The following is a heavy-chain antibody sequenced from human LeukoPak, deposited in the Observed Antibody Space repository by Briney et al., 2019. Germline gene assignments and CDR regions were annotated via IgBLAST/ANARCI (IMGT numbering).Heavy chain of an antibody. J-gene: IGHJ6*03. V-gene: IGHV4-59*01. CDR1: SGSISSYY. CDR3: ARTTTQRVKDYYYYYMDV. CDR2: IYYSGST. D-gene: IGHD1-1*01. Sequence: SETLSLTCTVSSGSISSYYWSWIRQPPGKGLEWIGYIYYSGSTNYNPSLKSRVTISVDTSKNQFSLKLSSVTAADTAVYCCARTTTQRVKDYYYYYMDVWGKGTTVTVSS.